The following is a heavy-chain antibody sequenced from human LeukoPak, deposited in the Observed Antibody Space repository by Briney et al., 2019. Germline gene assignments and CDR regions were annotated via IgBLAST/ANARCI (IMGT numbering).Heavy chain of an antibody. D-gene: IGHD4-23*01. CDR1: GGSISSGSYY. CDR3: ARATRLAYGGNSYYFDY. V-gene: IGHV4-61*01. Sequence: SETLSLTCTVSGGSISSGSYYWSWIRQPPGKGLEWIGYIYYSGSTNYNPSLKSRVTISVDTSKNQFSLKLSSVTAADTAVYYCARATRLAYGGNSYYFDYWGQGTLVTVSS. CDR2: IYYSGST. J-gene: IGHJ4*02.